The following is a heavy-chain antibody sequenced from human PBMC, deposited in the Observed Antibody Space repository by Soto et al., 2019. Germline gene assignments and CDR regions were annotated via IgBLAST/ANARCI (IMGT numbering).Heavy chain of an antibody. V-gene: IGHV4-61*01. D-gene: IGHD3-10*01. CDR1: GGSVSSGSYN. Sequence: QEQLQESGPGLVKPSETLSLTCTVSGGSVSSGSYNWNWIRQPPGKGLEWIGYMHYRGSANYNPSLKSRVTISVHTSKNQFSLKLSSVTAADTAVYYCARRDLGNDAFDIWGQGTMVTVSS. CDR2: MHYRGSA. J-gene: IGHJ3*02. CDR3: ARRDLGNDAFDI.